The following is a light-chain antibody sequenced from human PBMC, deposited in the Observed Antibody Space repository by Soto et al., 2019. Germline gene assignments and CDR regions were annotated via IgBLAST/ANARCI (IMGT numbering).Light chain of an antibody. V-gene: IGKV3-20*01. J-gene: IGKJ1*01. CDR2: GAS. Sequence: EIVLTQSPGTLSLSPGERATLSCRASQRVSARYSAWYQQTPGQGPRLLIYGASSRATGTPDRFSGSGSGTDFTLTISRLEPEDFAVYYCQQYGNSRTFGQGTKVDIK. CDR3: QQYGNSRT. CDR1: QRVSARY.